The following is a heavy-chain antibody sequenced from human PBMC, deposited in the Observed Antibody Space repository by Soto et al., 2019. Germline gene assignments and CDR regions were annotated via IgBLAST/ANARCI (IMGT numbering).Heavy chain of an antibody. CDR2: TYYRSNWYT. CDR3: ARGSYYSGWV. Sequence: SQTLSLTCVISVDSVSSTSTAWSWIRQSPSRGLEWLGRTYYRSNWYTDYAVSVKSRITISPDTSKNQFSLQLNSVTPEDTAVYYCARGSYYSGWVWGQGTLVTVSS. J-gene: IGHJ4*02. D-gene: IGHD6-19*01. CDR1: VDSVSSTSTA. V-gene: IGHV6-1*01.